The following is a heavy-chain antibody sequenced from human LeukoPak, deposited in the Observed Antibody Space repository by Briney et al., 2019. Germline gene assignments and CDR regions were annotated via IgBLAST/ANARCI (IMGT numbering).Heavy chain of an antibody. D-gene: IGHD5-24*01. J-gene: IGHJ4*02. V-gene: IGHV3-23*01. CDR3: AKDDVEMATITHFDY. CDR2: ISGSGGST. Sequence: GGSLRLSCAASGFTFSSYAMSWVRQVPGKGLEWVSAISGSGGSTYYADSVKGRFTISRDNSKNTLYLQMNSLRAEDTAVYHCAKDDVEMATITHFDYWGQGTLVTVSS. CDR1: GFTFSSYA.